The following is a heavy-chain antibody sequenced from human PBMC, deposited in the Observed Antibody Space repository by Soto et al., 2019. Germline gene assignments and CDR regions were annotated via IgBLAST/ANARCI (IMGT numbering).Heavy chain of an antibody. V-gene: IGHV3-11*06. D-gene: IGHD4-17*01. CDR2: ISSSSSYT. CDR1: GFTFSDYY. J-gene: IGHJ4*02. CDR3: ARAAHDYGDYNYFDY. Sequence: GGSLRLSCAASGFTFSDYYMSWIRQAPGKGLEWVSYISSSSSYTNYADSVKGRFTISRDNAKNSLYLQMNSLRAEDTAVYYCARAAHDYGDYNYFDYWGQGTLVTVSS.